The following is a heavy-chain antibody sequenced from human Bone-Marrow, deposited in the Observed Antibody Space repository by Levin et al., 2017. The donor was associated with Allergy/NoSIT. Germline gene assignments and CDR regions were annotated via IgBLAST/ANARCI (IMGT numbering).Heavy chain of an antibody. J-gene: IGHJ6*02. CDR1: GFTFSSYS. CDR3: ARARLYYYYGMDV. Sequence: GGSLRLSCAASGFTFSSYSMNWVRQAPGKGLEWVSYISSSSSTIYYADSVKGRFTISRDNAKNSLYLQMNSLRAEDTAVYYCARARLYYYYGMDVWGQGTTVTVSS. V-gene: IGHV3-48*04. CDR2: ISSSSSTI.